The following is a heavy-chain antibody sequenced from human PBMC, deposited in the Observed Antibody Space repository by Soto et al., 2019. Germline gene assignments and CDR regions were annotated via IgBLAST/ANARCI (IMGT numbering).Heavy chain of an antibody. CDR2: IYYSGST. D-gene: IGHD5-18*01. V-gene: IGHV4-31*03. Sequence: PSETLSLTCTVSGGSISSDGNYWSWIRQHSGKRLEWIGYIYYSGSTYYNPSLKSRVTISVDTSKNQFSLKLSSVTAADTAVYYCARVVVDTAMDYYYYYMDVWGKGTTVTVSS. CDR1: GGSISSDGNY. J-gene: IGHJ6*03. CDR3: ARVVVDTAMDYYYYYMDV.